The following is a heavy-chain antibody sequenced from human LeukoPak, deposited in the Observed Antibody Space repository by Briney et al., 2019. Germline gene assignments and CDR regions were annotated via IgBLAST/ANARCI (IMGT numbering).Heavy chain of an antibody. CDR1: GGSISSGGYY. CDR3: ASGSGSAFYFDY. Sequence: SETLSLTCTVSGGSISSGGYYWSWIRQHPGKGLEWIGYIYYSGSTYYNPSLKSRVTISVDTSKNQFSLKLSSVTAADTAVYYCASGSGSAFYFDYWGQGTLVTVSS. CDR2: IYYSGST. J-gene: IGHJ4*02. V-gene: IGHV4-31*03. D-gene: IGHD3-10*01.